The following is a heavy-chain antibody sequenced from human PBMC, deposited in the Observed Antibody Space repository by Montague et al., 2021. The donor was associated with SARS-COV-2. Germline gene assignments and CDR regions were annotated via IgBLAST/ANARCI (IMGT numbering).Heavy chain of an antibody. CDR2: IDWDDDK. V-gene: IGHV2-70*01. J-gene: IGHJ4*02. D-gene: IGHD3-10*01. CDR1: GFSLSVSGMS. Sequence: PALVKPTQTLTLTCRFSGFSLSVSGMSVAWIRQSPGKALEWLGHIDWDDDKYYRTSLKTRLTISKDTPKNQVVLTMTNMDPVDTGTYYCARIPYGSGGVFDYWGQGTLVTVSS. CDR3: ARIPYGSGGVFDY.